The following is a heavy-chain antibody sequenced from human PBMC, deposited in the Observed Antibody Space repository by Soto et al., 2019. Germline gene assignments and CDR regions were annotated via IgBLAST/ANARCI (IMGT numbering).Heavy chain of an antibody. Sequence: EVQLVESGGGLVKPGGSLRLSCAASGFTFSSYSINWVRQAPGKGLEWVSSISSSSSYIYYADSVKGRFTISRDNAKNSLYLQMNSLRAEDTAVYYCARAPGIAAADWFDPWGQGTLVTVSS. CDR2: ISSSSSYI. CDR1: GFTFSSYS. V-gene: IGHV3-21*01. CDR3: ARAPGIAAADWFDP. D-gene: IGHD6-13*01. J-gene: IGHJ5*02.